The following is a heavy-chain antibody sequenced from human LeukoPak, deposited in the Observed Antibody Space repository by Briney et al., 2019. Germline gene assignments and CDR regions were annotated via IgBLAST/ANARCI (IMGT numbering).Heavy chain of an antibody. CDR2: IYYSGST. CDR1: GGSFSGYY. J-gene: IGHJ3*02. V-gene: IGHV4-59*01. D-gene: IGHD3-10*01. Sequence: SETLSLTCAVYGGSFSGYYWSWIRQPPGKGLEWIGYIYYSGSTNYNPSLKSRVTISVDTSKNQFSLKLSSVTAADTAVYYCARDRRYYGSGSTPSDAFDIWGQGTMVTVSS. CDR3: ARDRRYYGSGSTPSDAFDI.